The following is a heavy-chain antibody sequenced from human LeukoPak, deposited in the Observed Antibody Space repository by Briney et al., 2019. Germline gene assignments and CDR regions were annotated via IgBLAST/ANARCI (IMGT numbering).Heavy chain of an antibody. V-gene: IGHV4-59*01. Sequence: SETLSLTCTVSGGSISSYYWSWIRQPPGKGLEWIGYIYYSGSTNYNPSLKSRVTISVDTSKNQFSLKLSSVTAADTAVYYCAREGTESLDYWGQGTLVTVSS. D-gene: IGHD3-10*01. J-gene: IGHJ4*02. CDR2: IYYSGST. CDR1: GGSISSYY. CDR3: AREGTESLDY.